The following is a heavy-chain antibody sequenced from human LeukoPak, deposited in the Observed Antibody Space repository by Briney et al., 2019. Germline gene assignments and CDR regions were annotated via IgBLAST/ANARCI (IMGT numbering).Heavy chain of an antibody. CDR1: GGSFSGYY. CDR3: ARELVDHDFWSGYYPKYYFDY. D-gene: IGHD3-3*01. J-gene: IGHJ4*02. Sequence: PSETLSLTCAVYGGSFSGYYWSWIRQPPGKGLEWIGEINHSGSTNYNPSLKSRVTISVDTSKNQFSLKLSSVTAADTAVYYCARELVDHDFWSGYYPKYYFDYWGQGTLVTVSS. V-gene: IGHV4-34*01. CDR2: INHSGST.